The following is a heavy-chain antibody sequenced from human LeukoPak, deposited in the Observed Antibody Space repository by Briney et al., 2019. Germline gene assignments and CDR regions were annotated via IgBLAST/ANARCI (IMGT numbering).Heavy chain of an antibody. CDR3: ARYLNSGPEDF. Sequence: GGSLRHSCAATGFTFSNYWMSWFRQAPGKGLEWVANIKYDGREKQYVDSVKGRFTISRDNAKNSLFLQMNSLRAEDTAVYYCARYLNSGPEDFWGQGTLVTVSS. J-gene: IGHJ4*02. CDR1: GFTFSNYW. CDR2: IKYDGREK. D-gene: IGHD1-26*01. V-gene: IGHV3-7*01.